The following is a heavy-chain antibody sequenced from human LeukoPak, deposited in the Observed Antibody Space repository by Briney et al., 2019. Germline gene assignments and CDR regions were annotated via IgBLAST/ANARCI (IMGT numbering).Heavy chain of an antibody. CDR1: GFTFNNYL. CDR3: ARPAYCGADCHYYFDF. Sequence: GGSLRLSCAASGFTFNNYLMSWVRQAPGKGLELVANIKQDGSERYYVESVKGRFTISRDSAKNLLHLQMNRLRAEDTAVYYCARPAYCGADCHYYFDFWGQGTLVTVSS. J-gene: IGHJ4*02. CDR2: IKQDGSER. D-gene: IGHD2-21*02. V-gene: IGHV3-7*01.